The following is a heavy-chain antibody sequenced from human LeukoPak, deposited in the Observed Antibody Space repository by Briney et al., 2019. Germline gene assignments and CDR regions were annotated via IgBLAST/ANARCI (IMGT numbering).Heavy chain of an antibody. D-gene: IGHD3-22*01. CDR3: ARPDYYDSSGADY. V-gene: IGHV5-51*01. Sequence: GESLKISCKGSGYSFTNYWIGWVRQMPGKGLEWMGIIYPGDSDTRYSPSFQGQVTISADKSISTAYLQWSSLKASDSAMYYCARPDYYDSSGADYWGQGTLVTVSS. CDR2: IYPGDSDT. J-gene: IGHJ4*02. CDR1: GYSFTNYW.